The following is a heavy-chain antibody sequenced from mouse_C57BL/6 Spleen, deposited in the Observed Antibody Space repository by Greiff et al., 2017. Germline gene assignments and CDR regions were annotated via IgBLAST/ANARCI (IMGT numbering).Heavy chain of an antibody. J-gene: IGHJ4*01. D-gene: IGHD4-1*01. V-gene: IGHV1-85*01. Sequence: QLQQSGPELVKPGASVKLSRKASGYTFTSYDINWVTQRPGKGPEWIGWIFPRDGRTKYNEKFNGTATWTVDTSSSTAYMVLHSLTSEDSAVYFCARYAGLGYAMDYWGQGTSRTVSS. CDR1: GYTFTSYD. CDR3: ARYAGLGYAMDY. CDR2: IFPRDGRT.